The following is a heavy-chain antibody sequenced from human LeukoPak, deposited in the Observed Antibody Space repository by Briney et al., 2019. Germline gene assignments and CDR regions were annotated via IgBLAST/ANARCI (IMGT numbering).Heavy chain of an antibody. J-gene: IGHJ4*02. CDR3: ASGITMVRGDFDY. Sequence: KPSETRSLTCAVYGGSFSGYYWSWIRQPPGKGLEWIGEINHSGSTNYNPSLKSRVTISVDTSKNQFSLKLSSVTAADTAVYYCASGITMVRGDFDYWGQGTLVTVSS. CDR2: INHSGST. D-gene: IGHD3-10*01. CDR1: GGSFSGYY. V-gene: IGHV4-34*01.